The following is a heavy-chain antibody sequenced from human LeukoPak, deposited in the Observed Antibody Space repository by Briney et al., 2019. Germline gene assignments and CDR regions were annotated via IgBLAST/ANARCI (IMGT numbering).Heavy chain of an antibody. J-gene: IGHJ4*02. Sequence: GASVKVSCKASGYTFISYNINWLCQATGQGLEWMGWVNPRSGDAGYLQKFQGRLTITRDSSIDTAYMDLSGLSSEDTAVYYCARGVPLGYCTYGVCYPPYYFDYWGQGTLVTASP. D-gene: IGHD2-8*01. CDR2: VNPRSGDA. CDR1: GYTFISYN. CDR3: ARGVPLGYCTYGVCYPPYYFDY. V-gene: IGHV1-8*03.